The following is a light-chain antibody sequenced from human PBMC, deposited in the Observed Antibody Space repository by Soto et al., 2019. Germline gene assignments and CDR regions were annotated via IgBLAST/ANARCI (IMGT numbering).Light chain of an antibody. J-gene: IGKJ5*01. CDR3: QQSYSTSIT. CDR2: AAS. V-gene: IGKV1-39*01. Sequence: DIQMTQSPSSLSASVGDRVTITCRASQSISSYLNWCHQKPGKAPKLLIYAASSLQSGVPSRFSGSGSGTDFTLTISSLQPEDFATYYCQQSYSTSITFGQGTRLEIK. CDR1: QSISSY.